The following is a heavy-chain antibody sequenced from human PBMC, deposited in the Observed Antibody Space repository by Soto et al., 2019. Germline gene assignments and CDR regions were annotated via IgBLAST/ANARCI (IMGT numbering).Heavy chain of an antibody. CDR1: GGSISSYY. D-gene: IGHD4-17*01. V-gene: IGHV4-4*07. Sequence: QVQLQESGPGLVKPSETLSLTCTVSGGSISSYYWSWIRQPAGKGLEWIGRIYTSGSTNYNPSLKSRVTMSVDTSKNQFSLKLGSVTAADTAVYYCARATRHGDYGDLNWFDPWGQGTLVTVSS. CDR2: IYTSGST. CDR3: ARATRHGDYGDLNWFDP. J-gene: IGHJ5*02.